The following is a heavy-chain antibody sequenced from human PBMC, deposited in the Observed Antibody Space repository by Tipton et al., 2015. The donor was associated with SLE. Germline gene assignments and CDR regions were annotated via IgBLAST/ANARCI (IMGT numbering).Heavy chain of an antibody. V-gene: IGHV4-34*01. D-gene: IGHD2-2*01. CDR1: GGSISGYY. J-gene: IGHJ5*02. CDR2: INHSGST. Sequence: LRLSCTVSGGSISGYYWSWIRQPPGKGLEWIGEINHSGSTNYNPSLKSRVTISVDTSKNQFSLKLSSVTAADTAVYYCARGVIVVVPAAKKTYWFDPWGQGTLVTVSS. CDR3: ARGVIVVVPAAKKTYWFDP.